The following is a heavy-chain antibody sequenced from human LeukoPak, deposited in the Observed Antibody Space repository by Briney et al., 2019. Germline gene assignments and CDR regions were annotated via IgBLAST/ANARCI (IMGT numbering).Heavy chain of an antibody. Sequence: GGSLRLSCAASGFTFSSYAMSWVSQAPGKGLEWVSAISGSGGSTYYADSVKGRFTISRDNSKNTLYLQMNSLRAEDTAVYYCAKGKDYGGIFDYWGQGTLVTVSS. CDR2: ISGSGGST. CDR3: AKGKDYGGIFDY. V-gene: IGHV3-23*01. CDR1: GFTFSSYA. J-gene: IGHJ4*02. D-gene: IGHD4-23*01.